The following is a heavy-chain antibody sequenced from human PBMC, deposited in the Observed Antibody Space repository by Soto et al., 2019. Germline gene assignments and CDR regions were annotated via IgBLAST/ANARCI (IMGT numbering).Heavy chain of an antibody. Sequence: SETLSLTCTVSGASISSYYYSWIRQPPGKGLERIGYIYYSGSTNYNPYLKSRGTITVDTSKNQFSLKLSSVTAADTAVYYCARNAMRYGSGSYYKSWFDPWGQGTLVTVSS. D-gene: IGHD3-10*01. J-gene: IGHJ5*02. CDR3: ARNAMRYGSGSYYKSWFDP. CDR1: GASISSYY. CDR2: IYYSGST. V-gene: IGHV4-59*01.